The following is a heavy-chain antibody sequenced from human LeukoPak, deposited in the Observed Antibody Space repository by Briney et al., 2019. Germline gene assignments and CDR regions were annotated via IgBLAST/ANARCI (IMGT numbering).Heavy chain of an antibody. J-gene: IGHJ4*02. Sequence: SETLSLTCTVSSYSISSAYYWGWIRQPPGKGLEWIGSIYHSGSTYYNPSLKSRVTISVDTSKNQFSLKLSSVTAADTAVYYCARDRRGYCSSGSCYEGVDYWGQGTLVTVSS. CDR1: SYSISSAYY. V-gene: IGHV4-38-2*02. D-gene: IGHD2-2*01. CDR3: ARDRRGYCSSGSCYEGVDY. CDR2: IYHSGST.